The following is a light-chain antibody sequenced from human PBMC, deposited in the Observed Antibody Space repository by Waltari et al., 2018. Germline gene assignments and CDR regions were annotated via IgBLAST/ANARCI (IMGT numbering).Light chain of an antibody. Sequence: IVLTQSPGTLSLSPGGRATLSCRASQNIGHYLPCYQQKPGQAPRLLIYASSTRAAGIPNRVSGSGAGADFSLTITRLEPDDFAVYYCQHHFRLPATFGQGTKV. CDR1: QNIGHY. CDR2: ASS. CDR3: QHHFRLPAT. J-gene: IGKJ1*01. V-gene: IGKV3-20*01.